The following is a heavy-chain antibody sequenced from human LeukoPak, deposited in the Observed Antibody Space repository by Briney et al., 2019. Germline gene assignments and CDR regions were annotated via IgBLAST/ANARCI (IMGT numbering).Heavy chain of an antibody. CDR3: ARDLSSAAARFDP. V-gene: IGHV1-18*01. CDR1: GYTFTSYD. D-gene: IGHD6-13*01. Sequence: ASVKVSCKASGYTFTSYDINWVRQATGQGLEWMGWISAYNGNTNYAQKLQGRVTMTTDTSTSTAYMELRSLRSDDTAVYYCARDLSSAAARFDPWGQGTLVTVSS. CDR2: ISAYNGNT. J-gene: IGHJ5*02.